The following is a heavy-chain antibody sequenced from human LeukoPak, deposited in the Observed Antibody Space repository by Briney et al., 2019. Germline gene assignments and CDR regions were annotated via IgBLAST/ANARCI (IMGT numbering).Heavy chain of an antibody. V-gene: IGHV3-13*01. J-gene: IGHJ4*02. CDR3: VREARGYHYTYFDY. CDR2: VSAGHHA. CDR1: GFTLGGHD. Sequence: GGSLRLSCTASGFTLGGHDMHWVRQTTGDGLEWVAAVSAGHHAFYAGSVKGRFTVSREDAKNSLYLQMNSPRAGDTAVYYCVREARGYHYTYFDYWGQGSLVTVSS. D-gene: IGHD5-18*01.